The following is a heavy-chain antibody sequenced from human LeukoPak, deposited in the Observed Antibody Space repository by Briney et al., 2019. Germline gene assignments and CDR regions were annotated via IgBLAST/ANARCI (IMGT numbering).Heavy chain of an antibody. D-gene: IGHD3-22*01. CDR2: IYYSGST. J-gene: IGHJ3*02. CDR1: GGSISSYY. Sequence: TSETLSLTCTVSGGSISSYYWSWIRHPPGKGLEWIGYIYYSGSTNYNPSLKSRVTILVDTSKNQFSLKLSSVTAADTAVYYCARETPDDYDSSGYYHDAFDIWGQGTMVTVSS. V-gene: IGHV4-59*01. CDR3: ARETPDDYDSSGYYHDAFDI.